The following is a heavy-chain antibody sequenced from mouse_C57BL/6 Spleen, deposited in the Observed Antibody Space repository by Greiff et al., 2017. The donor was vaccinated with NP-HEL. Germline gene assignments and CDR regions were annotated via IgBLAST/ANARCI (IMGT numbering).Heavy chain of an antibody. J-gene: IGHJ2*01. V-gene: IGHV1-59*01. D-gene: IGHD4-1*01. CDR2: IDPSDSYT. CDR3: AREGTSGSYYFDY. CDR1: GYTFTSYW. Sequence: VQLQQPGAELVRPGTSVKLSCKASGYTFTSYWMHWVKQRPGQGLEWIGVIDPSDSYTNYNQKFKGKATLTVDTSSSTAYMQLSSLTSDDSAVYYCAREGTSGSYYFDYWGQGTTLTVSS.